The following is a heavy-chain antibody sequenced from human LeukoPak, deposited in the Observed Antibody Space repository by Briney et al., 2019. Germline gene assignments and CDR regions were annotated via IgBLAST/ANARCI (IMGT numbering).Heavy chain of an antibody. CDR1: GFTVSNNY. D-gene: IGHD5-24*01. V-gene: IGHV3-53*01. CDR2: IYSDGNT. J-gene: IGHJ4*02. CDR3: ARDRPYKGFDY. Sequence: QPGGSLRLSCAASGFTVSNNYMTWVRQAPGKGLEWVSIIYSDGNTHYADSVKGRFTISRDNSKNTLSLQMNSLRAEDTAVYYCARDRPYKGFDYWGQGTLVTVSS.